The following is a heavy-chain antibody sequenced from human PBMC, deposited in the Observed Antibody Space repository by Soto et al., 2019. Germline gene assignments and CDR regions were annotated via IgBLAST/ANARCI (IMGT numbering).Heavy chain of an antibody. V-gene: IGHV1-18*01. CDR3: ARDRLLYYDFCSGQAQPNYYYYDMDV. Sequence: ASVKVSCKASGYTFTSYGISWVRQAPGQGLEWMGWISAYNGNTNYAQKLQGRVTMTTDTSTSTAYMELRSLRFDDTAVYYCARDRLLYYDFCSGQAQPNYYYYDMDVWGKGTTVSVTS. J-gene: IGHJ6*03. CDR1: GYTFTSYG. D-gene: IGHD3-3*01. CDR2: ISAYNGNT.